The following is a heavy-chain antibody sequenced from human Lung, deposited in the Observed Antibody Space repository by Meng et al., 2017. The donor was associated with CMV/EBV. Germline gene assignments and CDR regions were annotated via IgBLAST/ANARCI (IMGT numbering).Heavy chain of an antibody. Sequence: GESLKTSCAASGFTVSSNYMSWVRQAPGKGLEWVSVIYSGGSTYYADSVKGRFTISRDNSKNTLYLQMNSLRAEDTAVYYCARAPYDFWSSYYYGMDVWGQGXTVTVSS. CDR1: GFTVSSNY. J-gene: IGHJ6*02. D-gene: IGHD3-3*01. CDR3: ARAPYDFWSSYYYGMDV. CDR2: IYSGGST. V-gene: IGHV3-53*01.